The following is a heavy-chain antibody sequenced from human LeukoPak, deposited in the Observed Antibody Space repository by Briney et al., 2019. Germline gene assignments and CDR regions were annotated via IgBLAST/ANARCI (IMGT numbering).Heavy chain of an antibody. Sequence: PSETLSLTCTVSGGSISSSSYYWGWIRQPPGKGLEWIGSIYYSGSTYYNPSPKSRVTISVDTSKNQFSLKLSSVTAADTVVYYCARHRAILLWFGELSALDYFDYWGQGTLVTVSS. CDR2: IYYSGST. D-gene: IGHD3-10*01. CDR3: ARHRAILLWFGELSALDYFDY. J-gene: IGHJ4*02. V-gene: IGHV4-39*01. CDR1: GGSISSSSYY.